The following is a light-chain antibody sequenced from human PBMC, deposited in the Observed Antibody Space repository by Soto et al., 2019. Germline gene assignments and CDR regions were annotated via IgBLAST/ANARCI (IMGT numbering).Light chain of an antibody. J-gene: IGLJ1*01. CDR1: MRDVGAYNL. CDR2: HVT. V-gene: IGLV2-14*03. Sequence: QSVLTQPASVSGSAGQSITISCSGTMRDVGAYNLVSWYQQHPGTAPKLMIYHVTYRPSGVSNRYSGSKSGNSASLTISGLQADDEADYYCCSLTTSHTYVFGSGTKVTDL. CDR3: CSLTTSHTYV.